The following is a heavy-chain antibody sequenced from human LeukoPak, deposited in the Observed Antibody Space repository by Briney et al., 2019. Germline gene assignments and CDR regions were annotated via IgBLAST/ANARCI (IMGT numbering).Heavy chain of an antibody. J-gene: IGHJ4*02. CDR3: ARDSDYGETFAY. V-gene: IGHV3-53*01. CDR2: IYTGGST. Sequence: GGSLRLSCAASGFTVSSNYMSWVRQAPGKGLEWVSVIYTGGSTYYADSVKGRFTISRDNSKNTVYLQMNSLRAEDTAVYYCARDSDYGETFAYWGQGTLVTVSP. CDR1: GFTVSSNY. D-gene: IGHD4-17*01.